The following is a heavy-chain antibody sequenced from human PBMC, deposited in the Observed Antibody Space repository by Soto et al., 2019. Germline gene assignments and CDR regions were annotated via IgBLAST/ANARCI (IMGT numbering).Heavy chain of an antibody. V-gene: IGHV3-74*01. D-gene: IGHD1-1*01. Sequence: GRSLRLSCAASGFTFSNYWIHWVRQVPGKGLVWVSRTNSDGSSKSYADSVKGRFTISRDNAKNTVFLQMDSLRAEDTAVYYCARYTYNISPFDYWGQGTLVTVSS. CDR3: ARYTYNISPFDY. J-gene: IGHJ4*02. CDR2: TNSDGSSK. CDR1: GFTFSNYW.